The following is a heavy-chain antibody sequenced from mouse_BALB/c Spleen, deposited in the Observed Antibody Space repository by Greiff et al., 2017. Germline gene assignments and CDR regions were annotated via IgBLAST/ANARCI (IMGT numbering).Heavy chain of an antibody. CDR1: RYAFSSSW. J-gene: IGHJ2*01. V-gene: IGHV1-82*01. Sequence: QVQLKQSGPELVKPRASVKISCKASRYAFSSSWMNWVKQRPGQGLEWIGRIYPGDGDTNYNGKFKGKATLTADKSSSTAYMQLSSLTSVDSAVYFCAREEVYDGYLDYWGQGTTLTVSS. D-gene: IGHD2-3*01. CDR2: IYPGDGDT. CDR3: AREEVYDGYLDY.